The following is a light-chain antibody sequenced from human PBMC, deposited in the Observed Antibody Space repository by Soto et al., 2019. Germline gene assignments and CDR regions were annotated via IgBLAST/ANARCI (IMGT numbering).Light chain of an antibody. CDR2: DAS. Sequence: EIVLTQSPATLSLSPGERATLSCRASQSVSSYLAWYQQKPGQAPRLLIYDASNRATGIPARFSGSGSGTDSPPTISILEPEDFAVYYCQQRSNWPPYTFGQGTKLEIK. CDR3: QQRSNWPPYT. CDR1: QSVSSY. V-gene: IGKV3-11*01. J-gene: IGKJ2*01.